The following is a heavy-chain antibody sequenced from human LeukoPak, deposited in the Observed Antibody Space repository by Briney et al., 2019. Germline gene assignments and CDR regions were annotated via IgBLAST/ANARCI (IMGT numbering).Heavy chain of an antibody. Sequence: QTGGSLRLSCAVSGFTVSNNYMSWVRQTPGTGLEWVSVIYSGGTTYYADSVKDRFTISRGNSKNTLYLQMNNLRAEDTAVYYCARGGAGGWYEGRFDDWGQGTLVTVSS. CDR3: ARGGAGGWYEGRFDD. V-gene: IGHV3-66*01. CDR2: IYSGGTT. CDR1: GFTVSNNY. D-gene: IGHD6-19*01. J-gene: IGHJ4*02.